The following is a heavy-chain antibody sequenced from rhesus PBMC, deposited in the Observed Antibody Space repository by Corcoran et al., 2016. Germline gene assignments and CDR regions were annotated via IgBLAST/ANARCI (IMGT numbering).Heavy chain of an antibody. CDR2: INGNSGST. CDR1: GGSFSRYW. CDR3: ASVLRGLSYFDY. V-gene: IGHV4-80*01. J-gene: IGHJ4*01. Sequence: QVQLQESGPGLVKPSETLSLTCAVSGGSFSRYWWSWVRQPPGKGLEWIGEINGNSGSTNYNPSLQSRVTLSNDASKKQFSLRLSSVTAADTAVYYCASVLRGLSYFDYWGQGVLVTVSS.